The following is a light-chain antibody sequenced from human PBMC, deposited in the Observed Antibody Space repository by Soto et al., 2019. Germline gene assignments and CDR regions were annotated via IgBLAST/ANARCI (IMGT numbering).Light chain of an antibody. Sequence: EIVMTQSPATLSVPPGERATLSCRASQSVSTNFAWYQQKPGQAPRLLIYGASTRATAVPARFTASGSGTEFTLTISSLQPDDFATYYCQQYNTFWTFGQGTKVDI. J-gene: IGKJ1*01. CDR2: GAS. CDR1: QSVSTN. V-gene: IGKV3-15*01. CDR3: QQYNTFWT.